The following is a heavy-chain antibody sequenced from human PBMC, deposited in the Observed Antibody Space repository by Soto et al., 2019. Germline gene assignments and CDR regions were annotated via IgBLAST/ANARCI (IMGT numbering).Heavy chain of an antibody. J-gene: IGHJ4*02. Sequence: QVQLVQSGAEVKKPGASVKVSCKASGYTFTGYYMHWVRQAPGQGLEWMGWINPNRGGTNYAQKFQGRVTMTGDTSISTAYMDLSRLRSDDTAVYYFARVTYDGDSSNWGQGTLVTVSS. V-gene: IGHV1-2*02. CDR3: ARVTYDGDSSN. CDR1: GYTFTGYY. CDR2: INPNRGGT. D-gene: IGHD3-22*01.